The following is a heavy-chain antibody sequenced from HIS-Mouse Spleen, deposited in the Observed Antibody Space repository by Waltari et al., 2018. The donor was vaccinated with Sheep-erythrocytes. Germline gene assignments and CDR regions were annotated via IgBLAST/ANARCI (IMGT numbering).Heavy chain of an antibody. CDR3: AKRRTGDGGLDY. Sequence: AASGFTFSSCAMSWVRQGPGKGLEWVSAVSGSGGSTYSADSVKGRFTISRDKSKNTLYLQMHRLRAEDTAVYYCAKRRTGDGGLDYLGQGTLVTVSS. V-gene: IGHV3-23*01. CDR2: VSGSGGST. D-gene: IGHD7-27*01. J-gene: IGHJ4*02. CDR1: GFTFSSCA.